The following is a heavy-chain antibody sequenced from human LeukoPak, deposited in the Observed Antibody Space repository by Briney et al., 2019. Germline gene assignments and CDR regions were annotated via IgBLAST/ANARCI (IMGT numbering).Heavy chain of an antibody. D-gene: IGHD2-2*01. Sequence: GGSLRLSCAASGFTVSSNYMSWVRQAPGKGLEWVSVIYSGGSAYYADSVKGRFTISRDNSKNTLYLQMNSLRAEDTAVYYCAKVPGGYQLLFPDSGYAVGSLRFDPWGQGTLVTVSS. CDR3: AKVPGGYQLLFPDSGYAVGSLRFDP. J-gene: IGHJ5*02. CDR1: GFTVSSNY. V-gene: IGHV3-53*05. CDR2: IYSGGSA.